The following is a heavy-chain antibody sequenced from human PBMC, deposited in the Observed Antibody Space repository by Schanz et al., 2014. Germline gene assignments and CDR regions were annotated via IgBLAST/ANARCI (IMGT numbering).Heavy chain of an antibody. V-gene: IGHV3-21*04. D-gene: IGHD3-9*01. CDR2: ISSSSSYI. Sequence: VQLVESGGGVVQPGRSLRLSCAASGFIFSSYGMHWVRQAPGKGLEWVSSISSSSSYIYYADSVKGRFTISRDNSKNTLYLQMNSLRAEDTAVYYCAKQIHYDILTVTRNWGQGTLVTVSS. CDR1: GFIFSSYG. CDR3: AKQIHYDILTVTRN. J-gene: IGHJ4*02.